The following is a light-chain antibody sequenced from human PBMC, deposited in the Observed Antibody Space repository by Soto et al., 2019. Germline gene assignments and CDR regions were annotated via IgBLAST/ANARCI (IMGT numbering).Light chain of an antibody. J-gene: IGKJ5*01. CDR2: GAS. V-gene: IGKV3-20*01. CDR3: QKYNNAPYT. Sequence: EIVLTQSAVTLSFSPGGRSTRACGASQSVSSIYLAWYQQKPGQAPRLLIYGASSRATGIPDRFSGSGSGTDFTLTISSLQPEDAATYYCQKYNNAPYTFGQGARLEIK. CDR1: QSVSSIY.